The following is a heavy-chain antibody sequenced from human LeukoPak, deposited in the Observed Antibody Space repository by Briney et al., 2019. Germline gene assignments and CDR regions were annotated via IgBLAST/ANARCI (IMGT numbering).Heavy chain of an antibody. V-gene: IGHV3-48*03. CDR3: ASLYQYYYAISGYSDY. CDR2: ISSSGSTI. CDR1: GFTFSSYE. D-gene: IGHD3-22*01. Sequence: PGGSLRLSCAASGFTFSSYEMNWVRQAPGKGLEWVSYISSSGSTIYYADSVKGRFTISRDNAKNSLYLQMNSLRAEDTAVYYCASLYQYYYAISGYSDYWGQGTLVTVSS. J-gene: IGHJ4*02.